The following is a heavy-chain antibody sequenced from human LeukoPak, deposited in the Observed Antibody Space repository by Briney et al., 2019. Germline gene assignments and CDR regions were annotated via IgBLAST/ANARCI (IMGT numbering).Heavy chain of an antibody. Sequence: PGGSLRLSCAASGFTLSSDYMSWVRQAPGKGLECVSLIYSGGSTYYADSVKGRFTISRDSSKNTLYLQMNSLRAEDTAVYYCARETKSGGFFDYWGQGTLVTVSS. D-gene: IGHD1-1*01. CDR2: IYSGGST. CDR3: ARETKSGGFFDY. CDR1: GFTLSSDY. V-gene: IGHV3-66*01. J-gene: IGHJ4*02.